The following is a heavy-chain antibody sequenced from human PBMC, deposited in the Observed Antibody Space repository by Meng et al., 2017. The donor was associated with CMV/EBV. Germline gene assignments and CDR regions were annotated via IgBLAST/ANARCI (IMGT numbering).Heavy chain of an antibody. Sequence: QVRLVKAGAEVKKPGSSVKVACKACGGTFSSYAISWVRQAPGQGLEWMGGIIPIFGTANYAQKFQGRVTITADESTSTAYMELSSLRSEDTAVYYCASVTGIGWWYFDLWGRGTLVTVSS. CDR1: GGTFSSYA. V-gene: IGHV1-69*12. CDR2: IIPIFGTA. J-gene: IGHJ2*01. D-gene: IGHD1-20*01. CDR3: ASVTGIGWWYFDL.